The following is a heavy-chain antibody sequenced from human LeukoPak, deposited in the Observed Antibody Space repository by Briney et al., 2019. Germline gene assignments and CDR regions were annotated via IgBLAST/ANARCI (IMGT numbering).Heavy chain of an antibody. V-gene: IGHV1-69*05. CDR1: GGTFSSYA. Sequence: SVKVSCKASGGTFSSYAISWVRQAPGQGLEWMGGIIPIFGTANYAQKFQGRVTITTDESTSTAYMELSSLRSEDTAVYYCASLAVAGSIFDYWGQGTLVTVSS. CDR3: ASLAVAGSIFDY. CDR2: IIPIFGTA. J-gene: IGHJ4*02. D-gene: IGHD6-19*01.